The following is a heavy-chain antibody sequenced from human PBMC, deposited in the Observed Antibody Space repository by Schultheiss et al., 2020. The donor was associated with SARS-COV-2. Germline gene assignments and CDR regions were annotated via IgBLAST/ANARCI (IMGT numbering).Heavy chain of an antibody. J-gene: IGHJ3*02. Sequence: SETVSLTCTVSGGSISSGCYYWSWIRQPAGKGLEWIGRIYTSGSTYYNPSLKSRVTISVDTSKNQFSLKLSSVTAEDTAVYYCARDVGDAFDMWGQGTMVTVSS. CDR1: GGSISSGCYY. D-gene: IGHD1-26*01. CDR2: IYTSGST. CDR3: ARDVGDAFDM. V-gene: IGHV4-61*02.